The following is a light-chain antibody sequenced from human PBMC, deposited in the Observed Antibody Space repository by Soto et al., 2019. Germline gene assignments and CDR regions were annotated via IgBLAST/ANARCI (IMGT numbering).Light chain of an antibody. CDR3: QQYNDWPPLT. CDR2: GTS. CDR1: QSVNIN. Sequence: MTQSPATLSVSPWERATLSCMASQSVNINLAWYQQKPGQAPRLLIYGTSTRATGVPARFSGSGSGTEFTLTISNLQSEDFAVYYCQQYNDWPPLTFGGGTKVDIK. V-gene: IGKV3-15*01. J-gene: IGKJ4*01.